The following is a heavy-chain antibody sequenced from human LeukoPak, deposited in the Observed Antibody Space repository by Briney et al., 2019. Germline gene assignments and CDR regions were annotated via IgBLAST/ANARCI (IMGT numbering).Heavy chain of an antibody. J-gene: IGHJ4*02. CDR2: ISGSGDST. Sequence: PGGSLRLSCAASGFTFNNFAMSWVRQAPGGGLEWISAISGSGDSTFYADSVKGRFTISRDNAKNSLYLQMNSLRVEDTAIYYCARETPDSSGWDWGQGTLVTVSS. CDR3: ARETPDSSGWD. D-gene: IGHD6-19*01. V-gene: IGHV3-23*01. CDR1: GFTFNNFA.